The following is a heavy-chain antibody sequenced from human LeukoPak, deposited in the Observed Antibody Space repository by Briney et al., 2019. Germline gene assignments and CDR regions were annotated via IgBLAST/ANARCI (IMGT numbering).Heavy chain of an antibody. Sequence: PSATLSLTCTVSGGFISSYYWSWIRQPPGGGREWLGYIYYSGNTTYNPSLRSRVPLPVNTSKNHFSLKLSSVTAADTAVYYCARSRSIGSGSYSAYFDYWGQGTLVTVSS. V-gene: IGHV4-59*01. CDR3: ARSRSIGSGSYSAYFDY. J-gene: IGHJ4*02. D-gene: IGHD3-10*01. CDR2: IYYSGNT. CDR1: GGFISSYY.